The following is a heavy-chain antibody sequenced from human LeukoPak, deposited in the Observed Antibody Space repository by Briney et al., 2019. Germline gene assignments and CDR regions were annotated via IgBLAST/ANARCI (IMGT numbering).Heavy chain of an antibody. J-gene: IGHJ4*02. D-gene: IGHD1-26*01. Sequence: PSETLSLTCAVYGGSFSGYYWSWIRKPPGKGLEWIGEINHSGSTNYNPSLKSRVTISVDTSKNQFSLKLSSVTAADTAVYYCARNEGLVGAEFDYWGQGTLVTVSS. CDR3: ARNEGLVGAEFDY. CDR2: INHSGST. CDR1: GGSFSGYY. V-gene: IGHV4-34*01.